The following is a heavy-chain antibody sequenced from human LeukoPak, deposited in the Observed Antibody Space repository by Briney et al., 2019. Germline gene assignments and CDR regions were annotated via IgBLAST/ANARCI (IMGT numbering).Heavy chain of an antibody. J-gene: IGHJ3*02. CDR3: AKDAYCSGGGCYGWGSFDI. Sequence: PGGSLRLSCAASGFSFSSYAMSWVRQAPGKGLEWVSAISAGGGRTYYADSVRGRFIISRDNSKNTLHLQMNSLRAEDTAVYYCAKDAYCSGGGCYGWGSFDIWGQGTMVTVSS. D-gene: IGHD2-15*01. CDR2: ISAGGGRT. CDR1: GFSFSSYA. V-gene: IGHV3-23*01.